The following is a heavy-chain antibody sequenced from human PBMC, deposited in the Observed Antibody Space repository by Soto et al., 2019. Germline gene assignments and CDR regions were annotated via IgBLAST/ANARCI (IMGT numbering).Heavy chain of an antibody. D-gene: IGHD5-12*01. CDR2: IIPIFGTA. CDR3: ARDPLRSRKPYYYYMDV. Sequence: SVKVSCKASGGTFSSYAISWVRQAPGQGLEWMGGIIPIFGTANYAQKFQGRVTITADESTSTAYVELSSLRSEDTAVYYCARDPLRSRKPYYYYMDVWGKGTTVTVSS. V-gene: IGHV1-69*13. J-gene: IGHJ6*03. CDR1: GGTFSSYA.